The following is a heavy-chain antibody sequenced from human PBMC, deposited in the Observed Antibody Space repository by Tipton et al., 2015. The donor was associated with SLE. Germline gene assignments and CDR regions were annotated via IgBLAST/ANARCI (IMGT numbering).Heavy chain of an antibody. J-gene: IGHJ4*02. CDR3: ARLGYYDSSAGC. CDR1: GGSISSSSYY. V-gene: IGHV4-39*01. Sequence: LRLSCTVSGGSISSSSYYWGWIRQPPGKGLEWIGSIYYSGSTYYNPSLKSRVTMSVDTSKNQFSLNLSSGTAADTAVYYCARLGYYDSSAGCWGQGTLVTVSS. CDR2: IYYSGST. D-gene: IGHD3-22*01.